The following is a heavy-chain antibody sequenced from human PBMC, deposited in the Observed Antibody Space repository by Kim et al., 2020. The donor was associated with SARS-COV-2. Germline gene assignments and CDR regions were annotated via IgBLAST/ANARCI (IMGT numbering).Heavy chain of an antibody. CDR3: ARDRGLAYFSDY. J-gene: IGHJ4*02. V-gene: IGHV1-18*01. Sequence: TNYPQKFQGRVTMTTVTSATTAFMELRSLRSDDTAVYYCARDRGLAYFSDYWGQGTLVTVSS. D-gene: IGHD1-26*01. CDR2: T.